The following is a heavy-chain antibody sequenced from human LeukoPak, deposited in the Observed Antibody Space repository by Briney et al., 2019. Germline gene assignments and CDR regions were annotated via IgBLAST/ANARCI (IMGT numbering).Heavy chain of an antibody. D-gene: IGHD3-22*01. J-gene: IGHJ4*02. CDR3: ARWAVGPYYYDSSGYSDY. CDR2: INPNSGGT. Sequence: ASVKVSCKASGYTFTGYYMHWVRQAPGQGLEWMGWINPNSGGTHYAQKFQGRVNMTSDTSISTAYMELSRLRSDDTAVYYCARWAVGPYYYDSSGYSDYWGQGTLVTVSS. V-gene: IGHV1-2*02. CDR1: GYTFTGYY.